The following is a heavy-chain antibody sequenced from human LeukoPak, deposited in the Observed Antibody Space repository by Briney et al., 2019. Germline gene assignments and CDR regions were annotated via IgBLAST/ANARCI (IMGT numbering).Heavy chain of an antibody. CDR3: AKAHSGSYFLDY. CDR2: ISGSGGGT. CDR1: GFTFRSYG. J-gene: IGHJ4*02. D-gene: IGHD1-26*01. V-gene: IGHV3-23*01. Sequence: GGSLRLSCAASGFTFRSYGMSWVRQAPGKGLEWVSAISGSGGGTYYADSVKGRFTISRDNSKNTLYLQMNSLRAEDTAVYYCAKAHSGSYFLDYWGQGTLVTVSS.